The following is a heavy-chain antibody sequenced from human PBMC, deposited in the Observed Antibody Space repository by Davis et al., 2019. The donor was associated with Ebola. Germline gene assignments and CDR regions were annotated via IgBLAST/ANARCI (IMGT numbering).Heavy chain of an antibody. CDR1: GFTFSGSA. Sequence: GESLKISCAASGFTFSGSAMHWVRQASGKGLEWVGRIRSKANSYATAYAASVKGRFTISRDDSKNTAYLQMNSLKTEDTAVYYCTRPHSSGWSSFDYWGQGTLVTVSS. CDR2: IRSKANSYAT. D-gene: IGHD6-19*01. J-gene: IGHJ4*02. CDR3: TRPHSSGWSSFDY. V-gene: IGHV3-73*01.